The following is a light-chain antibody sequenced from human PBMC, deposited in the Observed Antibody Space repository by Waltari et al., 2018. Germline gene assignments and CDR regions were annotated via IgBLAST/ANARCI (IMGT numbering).Light chain of an antibody. V-gene: IGLV4-69*01. CDR2: VNSDGEQ. Sequence: QLLVTQSPSASASLGASVKLTCTLSSGHTSYAIAWHQHQSEKGPRFLMRVNSDGEQTKGDGLQDRFSGSSAGAERYLTIYRLQSEDEADYYCQTWDTNIVVFGGGTKVTVL. CDR3: QTWDTNIVV. CDR1: SGHTSYA. J-gene: IGLJ2*01.